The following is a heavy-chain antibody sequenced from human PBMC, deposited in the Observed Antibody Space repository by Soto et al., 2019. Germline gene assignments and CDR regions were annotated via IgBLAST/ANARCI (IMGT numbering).Heavy chain of an antibody. Sequence: SETLSLTCTVSGGSISSSSYYWGWIRQPPGKGLEWIGSIYYSGSTYYNPSLKSRVTISVDTSKNQFSLKLSSVTAADTAVYYCARPTLLRVVDYWGQGTLVTVSS. CDR3: ARPTLLRVVDY. V-gene: IGHV4-39*01. CDR2: IYYSGST. J-gene: IGHJ4*02. CDR1: GGSISSSSYY.